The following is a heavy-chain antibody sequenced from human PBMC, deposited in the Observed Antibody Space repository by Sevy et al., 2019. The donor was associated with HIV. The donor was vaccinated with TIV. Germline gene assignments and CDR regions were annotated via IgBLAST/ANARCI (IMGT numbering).Heavy chain of an antibody. V-gene: IGHV3-23*01. J-gene: IGHJ4*02. CDR2: ISGSGGST. CDR1: GFTFSSYA. D-gene: IGHD6-13*01. CDR3: AKSSYQIAAAGIFFDY. Sequence: GGSLRLSCAASGFTFSSYAMSWVRQAPGKGLEWVSAISGSGGSTYYADSVKGRFTISRDNSKNTLYLQMNSLRAEDTAVYYCAKSSYQIAAAGIFFDYWGQGTLVTVSS.